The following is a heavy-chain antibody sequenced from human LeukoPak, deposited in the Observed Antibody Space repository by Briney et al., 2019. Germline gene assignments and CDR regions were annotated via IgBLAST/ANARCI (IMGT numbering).Heavy chain of an antibody. CDR1: GFSLTTRGVG. CDR2: THWNDAD. V-gene: IGHV2-5*01. D-gene: IGHD1-26*01. CDR3: AHRRAWEGMGV. J-gene: IGHJ6*02. Sequence: SGPTLVNPTQTLTLTCTFSGFSLTTRGVGVGWLRQPPGKALEWLAITHWNDADHYRPFVKSRLSITKDTSKNQVVLTMTNVDPVDTATYFCAHRRAWEGMGVWGQGTTVTVSS.